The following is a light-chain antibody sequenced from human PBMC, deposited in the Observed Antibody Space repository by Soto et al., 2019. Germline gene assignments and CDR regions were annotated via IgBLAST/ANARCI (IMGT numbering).Light chain of an antibody. CDR2: GNT. CDR1: SSNIGAGYD. V-gene: IGLV1-40*01. CDR3: HSYDSTLSASI. Sequence: QSVLTQPPSVSGAPGQRVTISCTGRSSNIGAGYDVHWYHQLPGTAPKLLIFGNTNRPSGVPDRFSGSKSGTSASLAITGLQAEDEADHYCHSYDSTLSASIFGGGTKLTVL. J-gene: IGLJ2*01.